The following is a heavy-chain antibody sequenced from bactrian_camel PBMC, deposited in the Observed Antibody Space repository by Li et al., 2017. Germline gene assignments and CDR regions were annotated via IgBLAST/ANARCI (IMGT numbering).Heavy chain of an antibody. Sequence: VQLVESGGGLVQPGGSLRLSCAASGFTFSNYHMSWVRQAPGKGLEWVSALNKAGRTPYYADSVKGRFTISRENAKNTVYLLMNNLKSDDTARYYCTSISYWAPGNFWGQGTQVTVS. CDR2: LNKAGRTP. CDR3: TSISYWAPGNF. J-gene: IGHJ4*01. CDR1: GFTFSNYH. D-gene: IGHD7*01. V-gene: IGHV3S40*01.